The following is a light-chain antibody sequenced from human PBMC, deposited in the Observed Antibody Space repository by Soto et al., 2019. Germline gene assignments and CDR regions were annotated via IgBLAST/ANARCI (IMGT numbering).Light chain of an antibody. J-gene: IGKJ4*01. Sequence: ILMTQSPSSLSAFVGDRVTITCRASQDIANFLACYQRKPGKVPKLLIYAASTLHSGVPSRFIGSGSGTDFTLTISSLQPEDVATYYCQKCKVAPFTVGGGTKVDIK. V-gene: IGKV1-27*01. CDR1: QDIANF. CDR2: AAS. CDR3: QKCKVAPFT.